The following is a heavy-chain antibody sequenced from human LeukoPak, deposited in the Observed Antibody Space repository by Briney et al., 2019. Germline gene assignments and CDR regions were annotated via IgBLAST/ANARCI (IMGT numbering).Heavy chain of an antibody. CDR1: GCSISNYY. J-gene: IGHJ6*03. CDR2: IYYSGST. D-gene: IGHD3-10*01. CDR3: AREHRGAWVYYYMDI. Sequence: PSETLSLTCTVSGCSISNYYWSWIRQPPGKGLEWIGYIYYSGSTNYNPSLKSRVTISVDTSKNQFSLKLSSVTAADTAVYYCAREHRGAWVYYYMDIWGKGTTVTVSS. V-gene: IGHV4-59*01.